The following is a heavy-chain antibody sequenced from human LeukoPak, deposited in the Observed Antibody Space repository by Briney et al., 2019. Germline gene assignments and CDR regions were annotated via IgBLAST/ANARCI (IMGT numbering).Heavy chain of an antibody. V-gene: IGHV4-39*01. CDR1: GGSISSRSYY. CDR3: ARHPSHQEAIHG. Sequence: SETLSLTCTVSGGSISSRSYYWGWIRQPPGKGLEWIVRIYYSGSTYYNPSLQTRVTISVDTSTTPFSLKLTSVTAADTAVYYCARHPSHQEAIHGWAKGTTVTVSS. J-gene: IGHJ6*04. D-gene: IGHD2-2*01. CDR2: IYYSGST.